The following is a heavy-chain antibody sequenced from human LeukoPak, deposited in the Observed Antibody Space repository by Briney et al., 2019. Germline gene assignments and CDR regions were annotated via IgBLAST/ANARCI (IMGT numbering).Heavy chain of an antibody. CDR2: ISSSSSYI. Sequence: PGGSLRHSCAASGFTFSSYSMNWVRQAPGKGLEWVSSISSSSSYIYYADSVKGRFTISRDNAKNSLYLQMNSLRAEDTAVYYCARDSEYDILTGYYIDYWGQGTLVTVSS. CDR3: ARDSEYDILTGYYIDY. D-gene: IGHD3-9*01. V-gene: IGHV3-21*01. CDR1: GFTFSSYS. J-gene: IGHJ4*02.